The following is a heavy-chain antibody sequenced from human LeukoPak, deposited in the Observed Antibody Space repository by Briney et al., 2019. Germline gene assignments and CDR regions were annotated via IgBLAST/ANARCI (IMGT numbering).Heavy chain of an antibody. CDR2: ISGRGGST. Sequence: GGALRLSCGAPGFTFNTYSMSWGPPAPGKGLGWVSSISGRGGSTYYADSVKGRFTISRDNSKNTLYLQMNSLRAEDTAVYYCAKGRDSSWYYFDYWGQGTLVTVSS. CDR1: GFTFNTYS. D-gene: IGHD6-13*01. V-gene: IGHV3-23*01. J-gene: IGHJ4*02. CDR3: AKGRDSSWYYFDY.